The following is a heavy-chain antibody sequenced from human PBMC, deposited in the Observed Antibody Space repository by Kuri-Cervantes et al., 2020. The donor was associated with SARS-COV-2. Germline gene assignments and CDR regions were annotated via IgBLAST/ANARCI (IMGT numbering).Heavy chain of an antibody. CDR2: IIPIFGTA. J-gene: IGHJ6*02. CDR3: ATSRGGFSTYYYYYGVDV. CDR1: GCTFSSYA. Sequence: SVKVSCKASGCTFSSYAISWVRQAPGQGLEWMGGIIPIFGTANYAQKFRGRVTVTADESTSTAYMELSSLRSEDTAVYFCATSRGGFSTYYYYYGVDVWGQGPTVTVSS. D-gene: IGHD2/OR15-2a*01. V-gene: IGHV1-69*13.